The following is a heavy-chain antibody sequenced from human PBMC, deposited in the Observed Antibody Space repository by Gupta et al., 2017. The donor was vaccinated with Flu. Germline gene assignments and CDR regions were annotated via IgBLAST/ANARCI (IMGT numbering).Heavy chain of an antibody. D-gene: IGHD4-17*01. CDR2: ISYDGSNK. CDR1: GFTFSSYG. J-gene: IGHJ4*02. Sequence: QVQLVESGGGVVQPGRSLRLSCAASGFTFSSYGMHWVRQAPGKGLEWVAVISYDGSNKYYADSVKGRFTISRDNSKNTLYLQMNSLRAEDTAVYYCAKDGEGYGDYIYYFDYWGQGTLVTVSS. CDR3: AKDGEGYGDYIYYFDY. V-gene: IGHV3-30*18.